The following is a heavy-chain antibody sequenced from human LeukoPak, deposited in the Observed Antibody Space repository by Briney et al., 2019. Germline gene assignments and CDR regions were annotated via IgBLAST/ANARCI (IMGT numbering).Heavy chain of an antibody. Sequence: ASVKVSCKASGYTFTGYYLHWVRQAPGQGLEWMGRINPNSGDTDYTQKFQDWVTMTRDTSTSTAYMELSRLRSGDTAAYYCARDKYYYGSGTFYSSAVFDHWGQGTLVAVSS. D-gene: IGHD3-10*01. CDR3: ARDKYYYGSGTFYSSAVFDH. CDR1: GYTFTGYY. CDR2: INPNSGDT. V-gene: IGHV1-2*04. J-gene: IGHJ4*02.